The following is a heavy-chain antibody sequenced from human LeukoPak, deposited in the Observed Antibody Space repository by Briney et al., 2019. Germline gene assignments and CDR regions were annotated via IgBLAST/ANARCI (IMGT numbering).Heavy chain of an antibody. V-gene: IGHV4-59*01. Sequence: SETLSLTCTVSGGSISSYYWSWIRQPPGKGLEWIGYIYYSGSTNYNPSLKSRVTISVDTSKNQFSLKLSSVTAADTAVYYCARDRSEYQLLYRFDPWGQGTLVTVSS. CDR2: IYYSGST. CDR1: GGSISSYY. J-gene: IGHJ5*02. CDR3: ARDRSEYQLLYRFDP. D-gene: IGHD2-2*02.